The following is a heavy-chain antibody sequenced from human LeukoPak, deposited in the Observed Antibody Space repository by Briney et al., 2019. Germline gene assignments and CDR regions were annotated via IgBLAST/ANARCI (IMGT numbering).Heavy chain of an antibody. Sequence: ASVKVSCKASGYTFTSYDINWVRQATGQGLEWMGWMNPNSGNTGYAQKFQGRVTMTRNTSISTAYMELSRLRSDDTAVYYCAKGYYYDSSGYPDAFDIWGQGTMVTVSS. V-gene: IGHV1-8*01. J-gene: IGHJ3*02. CDR1: GYTFTSYD. CDR2: MNPNSGNT. CDR3: AKGYYYDSSGYPDAFDI. D-gene: IGHD3-22*01.